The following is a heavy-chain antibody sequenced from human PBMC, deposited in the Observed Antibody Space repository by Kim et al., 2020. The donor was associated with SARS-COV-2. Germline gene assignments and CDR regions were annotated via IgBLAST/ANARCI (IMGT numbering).Heavy chain of an antibody. J-gene: IGHJ4*02. CDR3: AREVGNDGFDA. V-gene: IGHV3-30*02. CDR2: IRYDGINK. CDR1: GFTFSDYG. D-gene: IGHD1-1*01. Sequence: GGSLRLSCAASGFTFSDYGIHWVRQAPGKGLAWVAYIRYDGINKYYAESVQGRFTISRDNSKNTVFLLMSSLRVDDTGVYYCAREVGNDGFDAWGQGPPVPVSS.